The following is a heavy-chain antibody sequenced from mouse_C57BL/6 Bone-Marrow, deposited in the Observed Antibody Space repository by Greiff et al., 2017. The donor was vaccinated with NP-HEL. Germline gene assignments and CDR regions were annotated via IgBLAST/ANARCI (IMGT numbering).Heavy chain of an antibody. CDR3: ARELGEYYFDY. CDR1: GFTFSDYY. J-gene: IGHJ2*01. CDR2: INYDGSST. Sequence: EVMLVESEGGLVQPGSSMKLSCTASGFTFSDYYMAWVRQVPEKGLEWVANINYDGSSTYYLDSLKSRFIISRDNAKNILYLQMSSLKSEDTATYYCARELGEYYFDYWGQGTTLTVSS. V-gene: IGHV5-16*01. D-gene: IGHD4-1*01.